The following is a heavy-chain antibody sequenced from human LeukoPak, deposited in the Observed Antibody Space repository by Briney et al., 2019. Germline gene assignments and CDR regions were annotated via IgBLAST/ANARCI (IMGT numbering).Heavy chain of an antibody. CDR3: ASHGGLYDYLGY. CDR1: GFTFSSYT. D-gene: IGHD6-19*01. Sequence: GSLRLPCAASGFTFSSYTMNWVRQPPGKGLEWIGSLFYSGTTFQNPSLQSRVAIAVDSSKNHFSLNLSSVTAADTAVYYCASHGGLYDYLGYWGQGILVTVSS. V-gene: IGHV4-39*07. CDR2: LFYSGTT. J-gene: IGHJ4*02.